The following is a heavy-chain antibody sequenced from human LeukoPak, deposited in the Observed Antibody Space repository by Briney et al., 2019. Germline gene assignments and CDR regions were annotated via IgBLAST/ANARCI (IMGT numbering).Heavy chain of an antibody. D-gene: IGHD5-12*01. CDR3: ADYSGYDSGAFDI. CDR2: IYYSGST. Sequence: SETLSLTCTVSGVSISSYYWSWLRQPPGKGLEWFGYIYYSGSTNYNPSLKSRVTISVDTSKNQFSLKLSSVTAADTAVYYCADYSGYDSGAFDIWGQGTMVTVSS. J-gene: IGHJ3*02. CDR1: GVSISSYY. V-gene: IGHV4-59*01.